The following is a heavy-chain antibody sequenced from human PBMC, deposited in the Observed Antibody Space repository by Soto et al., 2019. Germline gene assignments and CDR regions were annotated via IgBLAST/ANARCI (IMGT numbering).Heavy chain of an antibody. D-gene: IGHD3-3*01. CDR1: CGYISTRDYS. Sequence: TSETLSLTCTVSCGYISTRDYSRICVPQSPGKGLEWIGHIYNSGITYYNPSLKSRVMISVDTSRNQFSLKLNSLTAADRAVYFCARGVTVFGPISRFWFDPWGQGTLVTVSS. J-gene: IGHJ5*02. V-gene: IGHV4-30-4*01. CDR2: IYNSGIT. CDR3: ARGVTVFGPISRFWFDP.